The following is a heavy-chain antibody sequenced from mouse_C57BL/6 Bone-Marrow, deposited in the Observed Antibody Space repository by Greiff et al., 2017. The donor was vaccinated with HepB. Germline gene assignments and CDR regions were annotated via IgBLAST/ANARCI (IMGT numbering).Heavy chain of an antibody. CDR1: GFTFSNYW. V-gene: IGHV6-3*01. Sequence: EVQGVESGGGLVQPGGSMKLSCVASGFTFSNYWMNWVRPSPEKGLEWVAQIRLKSDNYATHYADSVKGRFTITRDDSKSSIYLQMNNLRAEDTGIYYCTGDTTVVPYFDYWGQGTTLTVSA. J-gene: IGHJ2*01. D-gene: IGHD1-1*01. CDR2: IRLKSDNYAT. CDR3: TGDTTVVPYFDY.